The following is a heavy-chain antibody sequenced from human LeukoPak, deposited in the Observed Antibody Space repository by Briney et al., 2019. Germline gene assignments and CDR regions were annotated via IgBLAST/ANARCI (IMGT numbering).Heavy chain of an antibody. J-gene: IGHJ4*02. CDR3: ARDRASDTAKPFDY. D-gene: IGHD5-18*01. V-gene: IGHV3-74*01. CDR2: INSDGSTT. CDR1: GLTFSSYW. Sequence: GGSLRLSCAASGLTFSSYWMHWVRQAPGKGLVWVSRINSDGSTTNYADSVKGRFTISRDNAKNTLYLQMSSLRPEDTAVYYCARDRASDTAKPFDYWGQGTLVTVSS.